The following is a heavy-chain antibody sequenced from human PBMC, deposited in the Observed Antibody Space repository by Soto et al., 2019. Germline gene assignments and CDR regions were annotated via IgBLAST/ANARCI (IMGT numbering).Heavy chain of an antibody. D-gene: IGHD1-26*01. Sequence: KPSETLSLTCTVSGGSISSGGYYWSWIRQHPGKGLEWIGYIYYSGSTYYNPSLKSRVTISVDTSRNQFSLKLSSVTAADTAVYYCARGYSSSPSGEVGATTRPYYFDYWGQGTLVTVSS. CDR2: IYYSGST. CDR3: ARGYSSSPSGEVGATTRPYYFDY. CDR1: GGSISSGGYY. V-gene: IGHV4-31*03. J-gene: IGHJ4*02.